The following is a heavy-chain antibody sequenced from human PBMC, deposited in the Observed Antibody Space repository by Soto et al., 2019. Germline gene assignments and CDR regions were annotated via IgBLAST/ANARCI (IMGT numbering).Heavy chain of an antibody. J-gene: IGHJ5*02. CDR1: GGSISSSSYY. D-gene: IGHD3-10*01. CDR2: IYYSGST. V-gene: IGHV4-39*01. CDR3: ARHIWDYGSGSYLILNWFDP. Sequence: SETLSLTCTVSGGSISSSSYYWGWIRQPPGKGLEWIGSIYYSGSTYYNSSLKSRVTISVDTSKNQFSLKLSSVTAADTAVYYCARHIWDYGSGSYLILNWFDPWGQGTLVTAPQ.